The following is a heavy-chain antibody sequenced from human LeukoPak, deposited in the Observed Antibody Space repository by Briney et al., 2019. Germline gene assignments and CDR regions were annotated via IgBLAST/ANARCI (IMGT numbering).Heavy chain of an antibody. V-gene: IGHV3-30*01. CDR1: GFTFSSYA. Sequence: GGSLRLSCAASGFTFSSYAMHWVRQAPGKGLEWVAVISYDGSNKYYADSVKGRFTISRDNSKNTLYLQMNSLRAEDTAVYYCARDRGLTGDDAFDIWGQGTMVTVSS. J-gene: IGHJ3*02. CDR3: ARDRGLTGDDAFDI. D-gene: IGHD7-27*01. CDR2: ISYDGSNK.